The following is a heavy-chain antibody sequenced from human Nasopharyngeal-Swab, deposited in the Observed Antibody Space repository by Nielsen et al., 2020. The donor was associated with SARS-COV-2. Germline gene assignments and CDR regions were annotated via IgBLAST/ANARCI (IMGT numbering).Heavy chain of an antibody. D-gene: IGHD5-24*01. CDR2: ISGSGGST. J-gene: IGHJ5*02. Sequence: GESLKISCAASGFTFSSYAMSWVRQAPGKGLEWVSAISGSGGSTYYADSVKGRFTISRGNSKNTLYLQMNSLRAEDTAVYYCASTGQRDWLDPWGQGTLVTVSS. V-gene: IGHV3-23*01. CDR3: ASTGQRDWLDP. CDR1: GFTFSSYA.